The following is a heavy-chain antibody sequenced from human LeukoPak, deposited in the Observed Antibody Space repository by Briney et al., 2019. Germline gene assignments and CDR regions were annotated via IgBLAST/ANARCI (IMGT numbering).Heavy chain of an antibody. CDR3: AKGAYDYIEMGYFDY. J-gene: IGHJ4*02. Sequence: GGSLRLSCAASGFSLTNFAMSWVRQAPGKGLEWVSLIIGSSGDTFYADSVKGRFTISRDNSKNRLYLQMNSLRAEDTALYYCAKGAYDYIEMGYFDYWVQGTLVTVSS. CDR2: IIGSSGDT. CDR1: GFSLTNFA. V-gene: IGHV3-23*01. D-gene: IGHD5-12*01.